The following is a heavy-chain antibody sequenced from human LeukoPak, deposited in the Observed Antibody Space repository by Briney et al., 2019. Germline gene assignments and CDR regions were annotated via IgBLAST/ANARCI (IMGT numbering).Heavy chain of an antibody. CDR3: AKMGKTENHYGSGRFSYYYYMDV. Sequence: GGSLRLSCAVSGFTFSNYAMHWVRQAPGKGLVWVSRINSDGSSTSYADSVKGRFTISRDNSKNTLYLQMNSLRAEDTAVYYCAKMGKTENHYGSGRFSYYYYMDVWGKGTTVTISS. J-gene: IGHJ6*03. D-gene: IGHD3-10*01. V-gene: IGHV3-74*01. CDR2: INSDGSST. CDR1: GFTFSNYA.